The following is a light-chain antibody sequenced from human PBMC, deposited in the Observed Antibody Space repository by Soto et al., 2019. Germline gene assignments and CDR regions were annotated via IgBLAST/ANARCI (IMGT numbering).Light chain of an antibody. CDR1: QSVSSN. CDR2: GAS. J-gene: IGKJ1*01. Sequence: EIVLTQSPGTLSLSPGERATLSCRASQSVSSNLAWYQQKPGQAPRLLIYGASTRATGIPGTFSGSGSGTEFTLTISSLQSEDFAVYYCQQYNNWPRTFGQGTKVDIK. CDR3: QQYNNWPRT. V-gene: IGKV3-15*01.